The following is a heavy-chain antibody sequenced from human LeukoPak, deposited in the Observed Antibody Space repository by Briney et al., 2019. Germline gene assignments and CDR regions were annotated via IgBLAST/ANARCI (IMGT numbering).Heavy chain of an antibody. CDR1: GYTFTSYG. V-gene: IGHV1-18*01. CDR2: ISA. D-gene: IGHD3-10*01. Sequence: ASVKVSCKASGYTFTSYGISWVRQAPGQGLEWMGWISAYAHKLQCRDTMTTDTSKSRAYMELRSLRSDDTAVYYCASRVPSYYGAFDIWGQGPMVTVSS. J-gene: IGHJ3*02. CDR3: ASRVPSYYGAFDI.